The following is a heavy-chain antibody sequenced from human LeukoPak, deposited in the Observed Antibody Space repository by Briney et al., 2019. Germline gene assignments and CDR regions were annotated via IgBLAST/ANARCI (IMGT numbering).Heavy chain of an antibody. CDR2: ISTYNYNT. J-gene: IGHJ4*02. CDR3: ARQVDTTMALPDY. D-gene: IGHD5-18*01. CDR1: GYTFTSYG. Sequence: ASVKVSCKASGYTFTSYGVSWVRQAPGQRLEWMGWISTYNYNTNYAQKFRGRVTMTTDTSTSTVYMELRSLRFDDTAIYYCARQVDTTMALPDYWGQGTLVTVSS. V-gene: IGHV1-18*01.